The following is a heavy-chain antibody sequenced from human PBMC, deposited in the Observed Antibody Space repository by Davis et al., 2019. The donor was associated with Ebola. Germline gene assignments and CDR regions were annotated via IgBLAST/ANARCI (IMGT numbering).Heavy chain of an antibody. Sequence: AASVKVSCKASGYTFTTYDITWVRQATGQGLEWMGWMNPNSGNTGYAQKFQGRVTMTRDTSRSTAYMELRSLTSEDTAVYYCARGSRDSSGYYWGYWGQGTLVTVSS. D-gene: IGHD3-22*01. CDR2: MNPNSGNT. CDR3: ARGSRDSSGYYWGY. J-gene: IGHJ4*02. CDR1: GYTFTTYD. V-gene: IGHV1-8*01.